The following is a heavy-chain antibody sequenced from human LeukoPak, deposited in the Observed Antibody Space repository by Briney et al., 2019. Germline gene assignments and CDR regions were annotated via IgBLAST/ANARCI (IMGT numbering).Heavy chain of an antibody. Sequence: GSLRLSCAASGFTFSDYYMSWIRQAPGKGLEWVSYISSGDRTIYYADSVKGRFTMSRDNAKNSLYLQMNSLRAEDTAVYYCARPVVAATTPDTFDIWGQGTMVTVSS. CDR1: GFTFSDYY. CDR2: ISSGDRTI. D-gene: IGHD2-15*01. J-gene: IGHJ3*02. V-gene: IGHV3-11*04. CDR3: ARPVVAATTPDTFDI.